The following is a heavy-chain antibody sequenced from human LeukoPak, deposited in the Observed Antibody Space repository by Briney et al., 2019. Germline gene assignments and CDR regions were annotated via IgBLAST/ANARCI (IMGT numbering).Heavy chain of an antibody. D-gene: IGHD3-22*01. J-gene: IGHJ3*02. CDR1: GFTFGDYV. Sequence: GGSLRLSCTASGFTFGDYVMSWVRQAPGKGLEWVGFIRSKAYGGTTKNAASVKGRFTISRDDSRSIAYLQMSSLKTEDTAVYCCTRRYNYDSSGYYYVRDAFDIWGQGTMVTVSS. V-gene: IGHV3-49*04. CDR2: IRSKAYGGTT. CDR3: TRRYNYDSSGYYYVRDAFDI.